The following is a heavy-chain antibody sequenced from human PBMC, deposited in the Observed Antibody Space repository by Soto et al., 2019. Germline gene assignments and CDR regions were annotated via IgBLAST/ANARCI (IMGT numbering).Heavy chain of an antibody. V-gene: IGHV6-1*01. D-gene: IGHD6-19*01. CDR1: GDSVSSNSAA. CDR2: TYYRSKWYN. CDR3: AREGIAVAGSLMGHYGMDV. J-gene: IGHJ6*02. Sequence: PSQTLSLTCAISGDSVSSNSAAWNWIRQSPSRGLEWLGGTYYRSKWYNDYAVSVKSRITINPDTSKNQFSLQLNSVTPEDTAVYYCAREGIAVAGSLMGHYGMDVWGQGTTVTVSS.